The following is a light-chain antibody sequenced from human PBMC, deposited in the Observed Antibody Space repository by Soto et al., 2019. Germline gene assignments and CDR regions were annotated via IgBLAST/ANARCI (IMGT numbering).Light chain of an antibody. CDR2: DAS. CDR3: QQRSNWLT. CDR1: QSVSSY. J-gene: IGKJ4*01. V-gene: IGKV3-11*01. Sequence: EIVLTQSPATLSLSPGERATLSCRASQSVSSYLVWYQQKPGQAPRLLIYDASNRATGIPARFGGRGSGTDFTLTISSLEPEDFAVYYCQQRSNWLTFGGGTKADIK.